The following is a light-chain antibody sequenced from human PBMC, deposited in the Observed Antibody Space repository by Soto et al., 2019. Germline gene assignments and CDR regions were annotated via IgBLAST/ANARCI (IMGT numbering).Light chain of an antibody. Sequence: IQMTQSPSTLSASVGDRVTITCRASQSISSWLAWYQQKPGKAPHLLIYDASSLESGVPSRFSGSGSGTEFTLTISSLQPDDFATYYCQQYNSYSGTFGQGTRVEIK. CDR2: DAS. V-gene: IGKV1-5*01. J-gene: IGKJ1*01. CDR1: QSISSW. CDR3: QQYNSYSGT.